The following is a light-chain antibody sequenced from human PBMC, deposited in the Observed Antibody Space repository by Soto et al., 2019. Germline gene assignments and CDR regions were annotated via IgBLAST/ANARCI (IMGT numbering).Light chain of an antibody. V-gene: IGKV1-5*01. CDR2: GAS. CDR1: QRISGW. CDR3: QHFNSYPWT. J-gene: IGKJ1*01. Sequence: DIQMTQSPSTLSASVGDRVAITCRASQRISGWLAWYQQKAGKAPTLLIYGASSSHTGVPSRFSGSGSGTEFTLTISSLQPDDVATYYCQHFNSYPWTFGQGTKVEIK.